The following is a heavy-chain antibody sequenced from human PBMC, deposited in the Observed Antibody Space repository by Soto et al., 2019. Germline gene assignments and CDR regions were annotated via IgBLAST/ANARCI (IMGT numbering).Heavy chain of an antibody. J-gene: IGHJ4*02. CDR3: ARENYGDYCFDY. CDR1: GGTFSSYA. CDR2: IIPIFGTA. V-gene: IGHV1-69*13. Sequence: GASVKVSCKASGGTFSSYAISWVRQAPGQGLEWMGGIIPIFGTANYAQKFQGRVTITADESTSTAYMELSSLRSEDTAVYYCARENYGDYCFDYWGQGTLVTVSS. D-gene: IGHD4-17*01.